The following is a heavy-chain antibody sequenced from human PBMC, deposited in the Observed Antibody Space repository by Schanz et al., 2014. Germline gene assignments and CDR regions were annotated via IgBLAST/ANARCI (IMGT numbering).Heavy chain of an antibody. D-gene: IGHD2-15*01. CDR1: GFTFSSYA. CDR2: ISASGGST. CDR3: AKGMGYCSGGTCYDYYYYGLDV. V-gene: IGHV3-23*01. Sequence: EGQLLESGGGLIQPGGSLRLSCAASGFTFSSYAMSWVRQAPGKGLEWVSTISASGGSTYYADSVKGRFTISRDNSKNILYLQMNSLSADDTAVCYCAKGMGYCSGGTCYDYYYYGLDVWGQGTTVTVSS. J-gene: IGHJ6*02.